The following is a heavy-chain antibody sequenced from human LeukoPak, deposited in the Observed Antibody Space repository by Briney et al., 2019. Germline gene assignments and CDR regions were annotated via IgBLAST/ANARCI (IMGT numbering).Heavy chain of an antibody. V-gene: IGHV1-24*01. CDR1: GYTLTELS. D-gene: IGHD2-2*01. CDR2: FDPEDGET. CDR3: ARDVAYCSSTSCLTLYYYYGMDV. J-gene: IGHJ6*02. Sequence: ASVKVSCKVSGYTLTELSMHWVRQAPGKGLGWMGGFDPEDGETIYAQKFQGRVTMTEDTSTDTAYMELSSLRSEDTAVYYCARDVAYCSSTSCLTLYYYYGMDVWGQGTTVTVSS.